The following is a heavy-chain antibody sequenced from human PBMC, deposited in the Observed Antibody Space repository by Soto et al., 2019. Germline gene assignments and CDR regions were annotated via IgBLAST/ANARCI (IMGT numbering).Heavy chain of an antibody. Sequence: SETLSLTCTVSGGSITSSNWWSWVRQPPGKGLEWIGEIYHGGSTNYNPSLKSRLTISVDKSQNQFSLRLNSVTAADTAVYFCASHLIMPGTRGFDYWGQGSLVTVSS. CDR3: ASHLIMPGTRGFDY. CDR1: GGSITSSNW. D-gene: IGHD6-13*01. CDR2: IYHGGST. V-gene: IGHV4-4*02. J-gene: IGHJ4*02.